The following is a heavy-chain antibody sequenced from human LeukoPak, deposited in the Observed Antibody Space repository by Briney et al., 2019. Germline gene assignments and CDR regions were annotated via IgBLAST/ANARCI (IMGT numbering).Heavy chain of an antibody. Sequence: PSETLSLTCTVSGGSISSSSYYWGWIRQPPGKGLEWLGIIYYSGSTYYNPSLKSPVTISVDTSKTQFSLKLTLVPPEDTALYYCARHQGFSCGYGMAVWGKGPRVTVAS. J-gene: IGHJ6*04. D-gene: IGHD2-21*01. CDR3: ARHQGFSCGYGMAV. CDR2: IYYSGST. V-gene: IGHV4-39*01. CDR1: GGSISSSSYY.